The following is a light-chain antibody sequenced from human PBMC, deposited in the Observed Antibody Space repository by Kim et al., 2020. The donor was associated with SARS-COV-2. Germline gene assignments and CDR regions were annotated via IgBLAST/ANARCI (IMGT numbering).Light chain of an antibody. CDR2: GAS. CDR3: QQYATSPLT. CDR1: QSVSSSH. J-gene: IGKJ4*01. Sequence: EIVLTQSPGTLSLSPGERATLSCRASQSVSSSHLVWYQQKPGQAPRLLIYGASSRATGIPDRFSGSGSGTDFTLTISRLEPEDFAVYYCQQYATSPLTFGGGTKVDIK. V-gene: IGKV3-20*01.